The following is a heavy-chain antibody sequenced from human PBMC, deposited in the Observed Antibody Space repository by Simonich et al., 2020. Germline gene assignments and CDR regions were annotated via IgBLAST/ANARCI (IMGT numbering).Heavy chain of an antibody. Sequence: QLQLQESGPGLVKPSETLSLTCTVSGGSISSSSYYWGWIRQPPGKGLEWFGSIYYIGTTSYNPSLKSRVTIAVDTSKNQFSLKLSSVTAADTAVYYCASTLFTASSSFAFDIWGQGTMVTVSS. D-gene: IGHD6-6*01. CDR3: ASTLFTASSSFAFDI. CDR1: GGSISSSSYY. CDR2: IYYIGTT. J-gene: IGHJ3*02. V-gene: IGHV4-39*01.